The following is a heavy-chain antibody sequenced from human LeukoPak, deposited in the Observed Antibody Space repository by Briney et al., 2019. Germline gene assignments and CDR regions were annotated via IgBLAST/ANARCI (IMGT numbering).Heavy chain of an antibody. D-gene: IGHD5-24*01. CDR1: GFTVSSNY. V-gene: IGHV3-53*01. CDR3: ARCPPEMATIGGFDY. Sequence: GGSLRLSCAASGFTVSSNYMSWVRQAPGKGLEWVSVIYSGGSTYYADSVKGRFTISRDNSKNTLYLQMNSLRAEDTAVYYCARCPPEMATIGGFDYWGQGTLVTVSS. CDR2: IYSGGST. J-gene: IGHJ4*02.